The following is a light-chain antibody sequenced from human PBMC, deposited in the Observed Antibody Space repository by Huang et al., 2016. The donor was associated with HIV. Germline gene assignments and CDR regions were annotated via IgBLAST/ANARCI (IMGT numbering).Light chain of an antibody. V-gene: IGKV3-11*01. J-gene: IGKJ4*01. CDR1: QSVSNY. CDR3: QHRSNWLT. Sequence: EIVLTQSPATLSLSPGERATLSCRASQSVSNYLTWYQQKPGQAPRLLIYDASSRATGIPGRVSGSGSGTDFTLSISSLAPEDFAVYYCQHRSNWLTFGGGTKVEIK. CDR2: DAS.